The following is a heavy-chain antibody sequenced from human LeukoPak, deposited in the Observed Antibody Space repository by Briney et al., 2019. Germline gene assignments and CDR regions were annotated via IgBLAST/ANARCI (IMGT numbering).Heavy chain of an antibody. J-gene: IGHJ4*02. CDR3: AQVGDYGDYARHDC. Sequence: SETLSLTCAVSGYSISSGYYWGWIRQPPGKVLEWIGNLYLSGDTYYNPSLKSRVTISAETSKNPCSLKLSAVTAADTAWYSFAQVGDYGDYARHDCRGPGTMVTVS. D-gene: IGHD4-17*01. CDR2: LYLSGDT. CDR1: GYSISSGYY. V-gene: IGHV4-38-2*01.